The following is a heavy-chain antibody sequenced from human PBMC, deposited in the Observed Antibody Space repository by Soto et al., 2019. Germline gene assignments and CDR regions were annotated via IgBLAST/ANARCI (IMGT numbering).Heavy chain of an antibody. V-gene: IGHV4-31*03. CDR2: IYYSGST. CDR1: GGSISSGGYY. CDR3: ATFQLRQGRFDY. J-gene: IGHJ4*02. Sequence: SETLSLTCTVSGGSISSGGYYWSWIRQHPGKGLEWIGYIYYSGSTYYNPSLKSRVTISVYTSKNQFSLKLSSVTAADTAVYYCATFQLRQGRFDYWGQGTLVTVSS. D-gene: IGHD2-2*01.